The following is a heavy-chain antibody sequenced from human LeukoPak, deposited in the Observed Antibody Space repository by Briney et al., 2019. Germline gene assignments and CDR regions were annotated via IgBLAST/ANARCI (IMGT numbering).Heavy chain of an antibody. J-gene: IGHJ5*02. CDR2: INPNSGVT. D-gene: IGHD1-1*01. V-gene: IGHV1-2*02. CDR1: GYTFTGYY. CDR3: ARAAVTTGSTETFDP. Sequence: ASVKVSCKASGYTFTGYYLHWLRQAPGQELEWMGWINPNSGVTNYAETFQGRVTLTTHTSISTAYLELNRLTSDDTAVYYCARAAVTTGSTETFDPWGQGTLVTVSS.